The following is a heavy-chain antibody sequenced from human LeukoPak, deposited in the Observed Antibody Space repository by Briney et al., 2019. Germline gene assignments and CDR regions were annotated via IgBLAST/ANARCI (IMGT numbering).Heavy chain of an antibody. J-gene: IGHJ6*03. CDR1: GYTFTGYY. CDR2: INPNSGGT. D-gene: IGHD3-22*01. Sequence: ASVTVSCKASGYTFTGYYMHWVRQAPGQGLEWMGWINPNSGGTNYAQKFQGRVTMTRDTSISTAYMELSRLRSDDTAVYYCARIARGYYDSSGYNYYYYYYMDVWGKGTTVTVSS. V-gene: IGHV1-2*02. CDR3: ARIARGYYDSSGYNYYYYYYMDV.